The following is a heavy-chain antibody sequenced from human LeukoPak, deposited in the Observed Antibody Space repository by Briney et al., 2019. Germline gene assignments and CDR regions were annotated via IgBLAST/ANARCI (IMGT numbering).Heavy chain of an antibody. CDR2: IYYSGTT. CDR3: ARGVYIAAAQYGY. J-gene: IGHJ4*02. CDR1: GGSISSYY. D-gene: IGHD6-13*01. Sequence: SETLSLTCAVSGGSISSYYWSWIRQPPGKGLEWIGYIYYSGTTNYNPSLKSRVTISVDTSKIQFSLKLSSVTAADTAVYYCARGVYIAAAQYGYWGQGTLVTVSS. V-gene: IGHV4-59*01.